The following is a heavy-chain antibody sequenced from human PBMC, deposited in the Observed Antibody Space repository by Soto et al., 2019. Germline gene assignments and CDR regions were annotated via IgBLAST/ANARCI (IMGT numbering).Heavy chain of an antibody. J-gene: IGHJ4*02. CDR3: AKDSPHYYDSSGQFDY. D-gene: IGHD3-22*01. CDR1: GFTFSSYA. Sequence: GGSLRLSCAASGFTFSSYAMSWVRQAPGKGLEWVSAISGSGGSTYYADSVKGRFTISRDNSKNTLYLQMNSLRAEDTAVYYCAKDSPHYYDSSGQFDYWGQGTLVTVSS. V-gene: IGHV3-23*01. CDR2: ISGSGGST.